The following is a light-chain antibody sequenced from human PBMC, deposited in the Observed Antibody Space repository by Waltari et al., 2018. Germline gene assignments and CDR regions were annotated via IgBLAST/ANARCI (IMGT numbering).Light chain of an antibody. CDR2: KTS. V-gene: IGKV1-39*01. J-gene: IGKJ2*01. Sequence: DIKMTQSPSSLSASVGDTVTITCRASQSVGRFLNWYQQRPGAAPNLLIYKTSDLQSGVPSRFTGSRSGTDFTLTIDSLQPEDFATYYCQQSDGIPFTFGPGT. CDR3: QQSDGIPFT. CDR1: QSVGRF.